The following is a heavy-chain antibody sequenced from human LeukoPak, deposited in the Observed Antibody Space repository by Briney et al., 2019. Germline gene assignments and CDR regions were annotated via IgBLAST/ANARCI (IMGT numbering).Heavy chain of an antibody. CDR3: ARGQTYYYDSSGYYYDY. V-gene: IGHV1-69*05. CDR2: IIPIFGTA. Sequence: ASVKVSCKASGGTFSSYATSWVRQAPGQGLEWMGGIIPIFGTANYAQKFQGRVTVTTDESTSTVYMELSSLRSEDTAVYYCARGQTYYYDSSGYYYDYWGQGTLVTVSS. J-gene: IGHJ4*02. CDR1: GGTFSSYA. D-gene: IGHD3-22*01.